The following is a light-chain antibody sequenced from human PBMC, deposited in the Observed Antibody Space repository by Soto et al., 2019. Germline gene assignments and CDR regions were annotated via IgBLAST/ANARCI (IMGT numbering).Light chain of an antibody. CDR1: QSVGST. Sequence: EIFMTQSPATLSVFPGERVILSCRASQSVGSTLAWYQQKPRQAPRLLIRGASTRATGVPARFSGSGSGTEFTLTISSLQSEDFAVYYCQQYSSSLTFGGGTTLEIK. CDR3: QQYSSSLT. CDR2: GAS. V-gene: IGKV3-15*01. J-gene: IGKJ4*02.